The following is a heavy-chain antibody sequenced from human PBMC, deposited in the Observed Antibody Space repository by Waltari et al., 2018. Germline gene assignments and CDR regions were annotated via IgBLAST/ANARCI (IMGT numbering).Heavy chain of an antibody. J-gene: IGHJ4*02. CDR2: INIGGGTT. D-gene: IGHD6-19*01. CDR3: VRDASGWSY. V-gene: IGHV1-46*03. Sequence: QVQLLQSGAEVKKPGASVKVSCKASGYTFTRYYIHWVRQAPGQGLEWMGIINIGGGTTIYAQKFQGKVTMTRDTSTSTISTALSSLRSEDTAMYYCVRDASGWSYWGQGTQVTVSS. CDR1: GYTFTRYY.